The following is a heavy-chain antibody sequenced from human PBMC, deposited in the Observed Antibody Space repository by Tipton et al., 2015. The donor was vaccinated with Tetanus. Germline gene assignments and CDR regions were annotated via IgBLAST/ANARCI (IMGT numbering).Heavy chain of an antibody. V-gene: IGHV1-69*01. CDR1: GGTFTNYA. Sequence: QSGAEVKKPGSSVKVSCKASGGTFTNYALSWVRQAPGQGLEWVGGITPIFGTTNSAPKFQGRVTITADESTNTAYMELSSLSSEDNAVYYSARAPNRISRAFDYWGQGTQITVSS. D-gene: IGHD2-21*01. CDR3: ARAPNRISRAFDY. J-gene: IGHJ4*02. CDR2: ITPIFGTT.